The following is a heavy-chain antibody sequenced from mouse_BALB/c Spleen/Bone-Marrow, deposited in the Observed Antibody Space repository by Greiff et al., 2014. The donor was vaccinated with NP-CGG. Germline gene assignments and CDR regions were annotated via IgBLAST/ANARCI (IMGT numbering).Heavy chain of an antibody. Sequence: VQLQQSGAELVKPGASVKLSCTASGFNIKDTYVHWVKQRPEQALEWIGRIDPANGNTKYDPKFQGKATITADTSSNTAYLQLSSLTSEDTAVYYCARYYYGSSYFDYWGQGTTLTVSS. CDR2: IDPANGNT. D-gene: IGHD1-1*01. CDR1: GFNIKDTY. J-gene: IGHJ2*01. V-gene: IGHV14-3*02. CDR3: ARYYYGSSYFDY.